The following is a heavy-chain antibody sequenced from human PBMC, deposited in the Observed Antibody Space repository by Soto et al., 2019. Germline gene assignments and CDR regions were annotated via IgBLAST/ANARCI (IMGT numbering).Heavy chain of an antibody. J-gene: IGHJ6*02. CDR1: GFTFRGYS. Sequence: ELQLVESGGGLVKPGGSLRLSCAASGFTFRGYSMNWVRQAPGKGLEWVSFISSSSTNIYYADSLKGRFSISRDNAKNTLFLKMTSLRPEETGTYYCARQSKAGYALDVWGQGTTVTVS. CDR3: ARQSKAGYALDV. CDR2: ISSSSTNI. V-gene: IGHV3-21*02.